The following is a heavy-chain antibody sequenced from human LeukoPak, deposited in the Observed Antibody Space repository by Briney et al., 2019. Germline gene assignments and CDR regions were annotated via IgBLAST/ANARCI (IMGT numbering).Heavy chain of an antibody. V-gene: IGHV4-61*01. CDR1: GGSVSSGSYY. CDR3: ASLAYCGGDCYTDFDY. Sequence: SETLSLTCTVSGGSVSSGSYYWSWIRQPPGTGLEWIGYIYYSGSTNYNPSLKSRVTISVDTSKNQFSLKLSSVTAADTAVYYCASLAYCGGDCYTDFDYWGQGTLVTVSS. D-gene: IGHD2-21*02. J-gene: IGHJ4*02. CDR2: IYYSGST.